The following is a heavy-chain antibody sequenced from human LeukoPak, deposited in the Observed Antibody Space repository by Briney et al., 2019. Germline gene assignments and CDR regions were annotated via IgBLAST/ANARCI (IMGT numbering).Heavy chain of an antibody. CDR1: GGSFSGYY. D-gene: IGHD5-12*01. Sequence: SETLSLTCAVYGGSFSGYYWSWIRQPPGKGLEWIGDINHSGSTTYNPSLKSRVTISLDTSKDRFSLKLNSVTAADTAVYYCARYDVVTTNWFDPWGQGTLVTVSS. J-gene: IGHJ5*02. CDR3: ARYDVVTTNWFDP. V-gene: IGHV4-34*01. CDR2: INHSGST.